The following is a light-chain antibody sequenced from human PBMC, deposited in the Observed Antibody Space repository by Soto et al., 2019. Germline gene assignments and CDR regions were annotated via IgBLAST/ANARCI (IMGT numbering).Light chain of an antibody. CDR3: HQYVNWPPRHT. J-gene: IGKJ2*01. CDR2: GAS. V-gene: IGKV3-15*01. CDR1: QSVGTD. Sequence: EIVMTQSPATLSVSPGERATLSCRASQSVGTDLAWYQQKPGQGPRLLIYGASTRFSGVPARFSGSGSGTDFTLTIDSLQSEDFAIYYCHQYVNWPPRHTFGQGTKLEF.